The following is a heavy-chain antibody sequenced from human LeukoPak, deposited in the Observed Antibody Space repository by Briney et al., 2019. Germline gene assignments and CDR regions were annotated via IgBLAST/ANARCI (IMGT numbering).Heavy chain of an antibody. D-gene: IGHD6-6*01. CDR1: GFTFSSYG. J-gene: IGHJ4*02. Sequence: PGGSLRLSCAASGFTFSSYGMHWVRQAPGKGLEWVAVISYDGSNKYYADSVKGRSTISRDNSKNTLYLQMNSLRAEDTAVYYCAKDRAARVPNYFDYWGQGTLVTVSS. V-gene: IGHV3-30*18. CDR2: ISYDGSNK. CDR3: AKDRAARVPNYFDY.